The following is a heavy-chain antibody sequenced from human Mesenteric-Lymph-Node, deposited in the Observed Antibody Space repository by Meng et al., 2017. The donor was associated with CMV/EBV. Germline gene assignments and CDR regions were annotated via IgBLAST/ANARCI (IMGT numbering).Heavy chain of an antibody. J-gene: IGHJ4*02. D-gene: IGHD3-10*01. Sequence: GESLKISCAASGFTFSRYAMNWVRQAPGKGLEWVSAISSSGGSPYYAEYVKGRFTISRDNSKNTLYLQMNSLRAEDTAVYYCAKGEVWFGELFGYWGQGTLVTVSS. CDR2: ISSSGGSP. CDR1: GFTFSRYA. CDR3: AKGEVWFGELFGY. V-gene: IGHV3-23*01.